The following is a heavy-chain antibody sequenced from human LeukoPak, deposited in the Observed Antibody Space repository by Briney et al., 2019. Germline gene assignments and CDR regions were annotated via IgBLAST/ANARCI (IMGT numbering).Heavy chain of an antibody. V-gene: IGHV1-46*02. CDR3: AREAITIFGLVRTQTTKGPHRFDP. CDR2: INPSGGST. D-gene: IGHD3-3*01. J-gene: IGHJ5*02. Sequence: GASVKVSCKASGYTFNTYAMNWVRQAPGQGLEWMGIINPSGGSTNYAQRFRGRVTMTRDMSTGTVYMELSSLTSEDTAVYYCAREAITIFGLVRTQTTKGPHRFDPWGQGTLVTVSS. CDR1: GYTFNTYA.